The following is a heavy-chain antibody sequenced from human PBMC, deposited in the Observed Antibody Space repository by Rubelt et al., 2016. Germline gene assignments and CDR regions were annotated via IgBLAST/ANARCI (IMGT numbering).Heavy chain of an antibody. D-gene: IGHD5-24*01. CDR3: ARDGTTHFDY. J-gene: IGHJ4*02. V-gene: IGHV4-59*06. CDR1: GGSISSYY. CDR2: IYYSGST. Sequence: QVQLQESGPGLVKPSETLSLTCTVSGGSISSYYWSWIRQPAGKGLEWIGYIYYSGSTYYNPSLKSRVTISVDTSKNQFSLKLSSVTAADTAVYYCARDGTTHFDYWGQGTLVTVSS.